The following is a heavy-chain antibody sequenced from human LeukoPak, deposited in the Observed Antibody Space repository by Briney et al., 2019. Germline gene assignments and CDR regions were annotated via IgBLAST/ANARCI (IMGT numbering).Heavy chain of an antibody. J-gene: IGHJ4*02. Sequence: TSETLSLTCTVSGGSISSSSYYWGWIRQPPGKGLEWIGNLYYSGGTYYNPSLKSRATMSLDTSKNHFSLRLSSVTAADTAVYYCATNYTSTEDWGQGTLVTVSS. CDR2: LYYSGGT. CDR3: ATNYTSTED. CDR1: GGSISSSSYY. D-gene: IGHD3-3*01. V-gene: IGHV4-39*02.